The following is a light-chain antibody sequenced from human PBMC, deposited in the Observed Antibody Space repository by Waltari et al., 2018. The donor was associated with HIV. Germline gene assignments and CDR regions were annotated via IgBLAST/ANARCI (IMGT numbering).Light chain of an antibody. CDR1: LSLLHNDGKTY. CDR2: EVS. CDR3: IQTIHLPIT. J-gene: IGKJ5*01. Sequence: VMTQIPLSLSVTPEQPASISCKCILSLLHNDGKTYLYCYLQKPGQSPQMLIYEVSNRFSGVPDRFSGSGSETNFTLKISRVEAEDIGVYYCIQTIHLPITFGQGTRLEIK. V-gene: IGKV2D-29*02.